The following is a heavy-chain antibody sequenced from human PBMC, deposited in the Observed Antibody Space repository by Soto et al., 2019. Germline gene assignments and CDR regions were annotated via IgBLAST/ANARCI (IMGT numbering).Heavy chain of an antibody. CDR3: VRGIPFQYSNNWLHWYFDL. Sequence: VQLVESGGGVVQPGMSLRLSCAASGFVYNTYAMHWVRLSPGKGLEWLALIWNDGSKKYYVDSVKGRFTISRDNSQNTLSLQMDSLRGEDTAVYFCVRGIPFQYSNNWLHWYFDLWGRGTQVTVSS. V-gene: IGHV3-33*01. J-gene: IGHJ2*01. CDR2: IWNDGSKK. D-gene: IGHD1-1*01. CDR1: GFVYNTYA.